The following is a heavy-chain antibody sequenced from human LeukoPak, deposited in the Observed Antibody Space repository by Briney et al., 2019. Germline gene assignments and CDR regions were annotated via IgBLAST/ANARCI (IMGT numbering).Heavy chain of an antibody. V-gene: IGHV4-34*01. J-gene: IGHJ4*02. Sequence: PSETLSLTCTVSGGSISSYYWSWIRQPPGKGLEWIGEINHNGNTNYNPSLKSRVTISVDTSKNHFSLRLRSVTAADTAVYYCTLGGDFDYWGQGALVTVSS. D-gene: IGHD3-16*01. CDR3: TLGGDFDY. CDR1: GGSISSYY. CDR2: INHNGNT.